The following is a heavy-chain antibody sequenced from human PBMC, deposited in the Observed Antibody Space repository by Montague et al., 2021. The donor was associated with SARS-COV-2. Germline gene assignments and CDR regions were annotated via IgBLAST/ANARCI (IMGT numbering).Heavy chain of an antibody. Sequence: TLSLTCTVSGGSISKGSYYWTWIRRPAGAGLEWIGHIYTSGSTKYNPSLKSRVTVSVDTSHNQFSLKLSSVSAADTAVYYCARARGGEGIAVRTFDSWGQGTLVSVSS. V-gene: IGHV4-61*09. J-gene: IGHJ4*02. CDR2: IYTSGST. CDR1: GGSISKGSYY. D-gene: IGHD6-19*01. CDR3: ARARGGEGIAVRTFDS.